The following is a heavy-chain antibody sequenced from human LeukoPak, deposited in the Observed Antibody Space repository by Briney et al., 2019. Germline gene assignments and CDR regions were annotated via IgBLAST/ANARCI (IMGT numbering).Heavy chain of an antibody. CDR3: ARAPAELDAFDI. J-gene: IGHJ3*02. CDR1: GFTFNSYG. CDR2: ISYDGSNK. D-gene: IGHD1-7*01. V-gene: IGHV3-30*19. Sequence: PGGSLRLSCAASGFTFNSYGMHWVRQAPGKGLEWVAVISYDGSNKYYADSVKGRFTISRDNSKNTLYLQMNSLRAEDTAVYYCARAPAELDAFDIWGQGTMVTVSS.